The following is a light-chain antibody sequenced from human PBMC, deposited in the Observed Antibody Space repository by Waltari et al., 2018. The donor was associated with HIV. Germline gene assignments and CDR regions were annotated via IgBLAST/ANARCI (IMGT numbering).Light chain of an antibody. CDR2: DAS. Sequence: DIQMTQSPSSLSASVGDRVTITCQASQDISNYLNWYQQKPGKAPKLLIYDASNVETGVPSRFSGSGAGTDFTFTISSLQPEDIATYYCQQYDNLLGAFGQGTRLEIK. CDR3: QQYDNLLGA. CDR1: QDISNY. V-gene: IGKV1-33*01. J-gene: IGKJ5*01.